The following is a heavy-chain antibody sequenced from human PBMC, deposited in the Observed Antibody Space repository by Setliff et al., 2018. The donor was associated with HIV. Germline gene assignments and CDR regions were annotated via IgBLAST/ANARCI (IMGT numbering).Heavy chain of an antibody. Sequence: GGSLRLSCAASDFDISTNYMRWIRQAPGKGLECVSVMYKDGSTFYADSVKGRFTTSRDNSKNTVYLQMDALTEVDTAVYFCATSPPRGHSVYIWGSDYIDYWGQGARVTVSS. CDR1: DFDISTNY. J-gene: IGHJ4*02. CDR2: MYKDGST. D-gene: IGHD5-12*01. CDR3: ATSPPRGHSVYIWGSDYIDY. V-gene: IGHV3-53*01.